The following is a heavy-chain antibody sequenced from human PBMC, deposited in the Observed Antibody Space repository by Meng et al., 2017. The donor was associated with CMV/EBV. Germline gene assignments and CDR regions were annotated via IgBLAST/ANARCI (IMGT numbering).Heavy chain of an antibody. D-gene: IGHD2-15*01. CDR1: GFTLSSYS. J-gene: IGHJ6*01. Sequence: LKISCAASGFTLSSYSIIWVRQSPGKGLEWVSSISSSSSYTFYIDSVKGRFTISRDNAKNLVYLQMNSLRAEDTAMYYCARVLEDVVVVVPNYYYGMDVWGQGTTVTVSS. V-gene: IGHV3-21*01. CDR3: ARVLEDVVVVVPNYYYGMDV. CDR2: ISSSSSYT.